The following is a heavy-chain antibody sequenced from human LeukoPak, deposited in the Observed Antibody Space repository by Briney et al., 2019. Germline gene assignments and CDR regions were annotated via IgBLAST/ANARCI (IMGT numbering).Heavy chain of an antibody. Sequence: SETLSFTCAVYGGSFSGYYWSWIRQPPGKGLEWIGEINHSGSTNYNPSLKSRVTISVDTSKNQFSLKLSSVTAADTAVYYCARYETGDWFDPWGQGTLVTVSS. J-gene: IGHJ5*02. CDR1: GGSFSGYY. CDR2: INHSGST. CDR3: ARYETGDWFDP. V-gene: IGHV4-34*01. D-gene: IGHD3-3*01.